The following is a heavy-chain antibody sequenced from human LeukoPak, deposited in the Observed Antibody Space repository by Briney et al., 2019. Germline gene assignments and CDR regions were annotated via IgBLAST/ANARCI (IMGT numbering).Heavy chain of an antibody. J-gene: IGHJ6*02. CDR3: ARDPKYYYGSGSSPHWV. D-gene: IGHD3-10*01. CDR2: IYYSGST. V-gene: IGHV4-30-4*01. Sequence: SQTLSLTCTVSGGSISSGDYYWSWIRQPPGKGLEWIGYIYYSGSTYYNPSLKSRVTISVGTSKNQFSLKLSSVTAADTAVYYCARDPKYYYGSGSSPHWVWGQGTTVTVSS. CDR1: GGSISSGDYY.